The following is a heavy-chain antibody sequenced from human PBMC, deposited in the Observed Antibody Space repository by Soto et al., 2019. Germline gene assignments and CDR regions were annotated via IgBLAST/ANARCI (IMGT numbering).Heavy chain of an antibody. CDR2: ISSSSSTI. CDR3: ARDYCSGGSCYPSRYYYYYMDV. Sequence: GGSLRLSCAASGFTFSSYSMNWVRQAPGKGLEWVSYISSSSSTIYYADSVKGRFTISRDNAKNSLYLQMNSLRAEDTAVYYCARDYCSGGSCYPSRYYYYYMDVWGKGTTVTVSS. CDR1: GFTFSSYS. J-gene: IGHJ6*03. V-gene: IGHV3-48*01. D-gene: IGHD2-15*01.